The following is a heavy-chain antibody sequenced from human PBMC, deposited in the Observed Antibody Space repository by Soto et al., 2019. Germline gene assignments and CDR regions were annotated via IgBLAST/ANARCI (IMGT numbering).Heavy chain of an antibody. CDR1: GFTFSSYW. D-gene: IGHD3-16*01. V-gene: IGHV3-7*01. Sequence: EVQLVASGGGLVQPGGSLRLSCAASGFTFSSYWMSWVRQAPGKGLEWVANIKEDGSVEAYVDSVKGPFTISRDNSKNSRYQQMNRLRAANTGVYYCARDHWERDYWGQGSLVTV. CDR2: IKEDGSVE. J-gene: IGHJ4*02. CDR3: ARDHWERDY.